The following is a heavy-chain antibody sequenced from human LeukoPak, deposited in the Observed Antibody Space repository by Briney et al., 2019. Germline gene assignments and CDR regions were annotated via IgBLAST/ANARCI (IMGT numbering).Heavy chain of an antibody. V-gene: IGHV3-23*01. CDR1: GFSFSDYG. CDR2: VSGGGDNT. J-gene: IGHJ6*04. CDR3: AKGWIFGVLVDV. D-gene: IGHD3-3*01. Sequence: GGSLRLACAASGFSFSDYGMSWVRQAPGKGLEWVSSVSGGGDNTYYADSVEGRSAISRDNSKNTLFLQMNDLRAEDTAIYYCAKGWIFGVLVDVWGKGATLTVSS.